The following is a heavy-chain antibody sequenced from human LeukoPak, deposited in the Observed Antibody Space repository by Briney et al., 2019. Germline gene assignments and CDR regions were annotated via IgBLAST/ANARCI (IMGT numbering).Heavy chain of an antibody. D-gene: IGHD1-26*01. J-gene: IGHJ4*02. CDR3: ARRVGATNGIDY. V-gene: IGHV4-39*01. CDR2: IYYSGST. Sequence: SETLSLTCTVSGGSISSSSYYWGWIRQPPGKGLEWIGSIYYSGSTYYNPSLKSRVTISVDTSKNQFSLKLSSVTAADTAVYYCARRVGATNGIDYWGQGTLVTVSS. CDR1: GGSISSSSYY.